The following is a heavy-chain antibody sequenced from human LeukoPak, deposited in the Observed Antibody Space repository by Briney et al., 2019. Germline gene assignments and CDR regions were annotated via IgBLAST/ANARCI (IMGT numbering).Heavy chain of an antibody. CDR3: ARESMVRGATNWFDP. J-gene: IGHJ5*02. V-gene: IGHV4-39*07. D-gene: IGHD3-10*01. CDR2: IYYSGIT. Sequence: KPSETLSLTCTVSRGSISSSSNYWGWIRQPPGKGLEWIGSIYYSGITYYNLSLKSRVTISVDTSKNQFSLKLSSVTAADTAVYYCARESMVRGATNWFDPWGQGTLVTVSS. CDR1: RGSISSSSNY.